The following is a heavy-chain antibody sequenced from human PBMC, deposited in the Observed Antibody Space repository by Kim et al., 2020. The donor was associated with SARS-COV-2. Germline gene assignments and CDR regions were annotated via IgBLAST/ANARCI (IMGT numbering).Heavy chain of an antibody. V-gene: IGHV3-15*01. CDR3: TACDGLTDTYN. CDR1: GFSVSDVY. D-gene: IGHD5-18*01. Sequence: GGSLRLSCAASGFSVSDVYMRWVRQAPGKGLEWVGRINRSNDGDKTDYVTRVKGIFSITSDDTQNPQYKQLDSEKTADDAVYNCTACDGLTDTYNCGQG. J-gene: IGHJ4*02. CDR2: INRSNDGDKT.